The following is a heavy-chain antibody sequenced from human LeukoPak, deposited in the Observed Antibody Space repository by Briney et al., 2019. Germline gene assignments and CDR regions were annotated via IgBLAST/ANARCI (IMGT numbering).Heavy chain of an antibody. D-gene: IGHD3-22*01. CDR2: IYYSGST. J-gene: IGHJ4*02. CDR1: GGSISSGGYY. Sequence: SETLSLTCTVSGGSISSGGYYWSWIRQHPGKGLEWIGYIYYSGSTYYNPSLKSRVTISVDTSKNQFSLKLSSVTAADTAVYYCARAAPRWDYYDSSVGDFDYWGQGTLVTVSS. CDR3: ARAAPRWDYYDSSVGDFDY. V-gene: IGHV4-31*03.